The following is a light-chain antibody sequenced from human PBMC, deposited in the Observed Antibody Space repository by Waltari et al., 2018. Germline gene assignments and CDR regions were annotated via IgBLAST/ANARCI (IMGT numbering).Light chain of an antibody. Sequence: EIVMTQSPATLSVSPGERATLSCRASQSVGSNLAWYQQKPGQAPRLLIYCASTRATGFPARFSGSGSGTEFTLTISSLQSEDSAVYYCQQYKNWRALGQGTKVEIK. CDR2: CAS. J-gene: IGKJ1*01. V-gene: IGKV3-15*01. CDR3: QQYKNWRA. CDR1: QSVGSN.